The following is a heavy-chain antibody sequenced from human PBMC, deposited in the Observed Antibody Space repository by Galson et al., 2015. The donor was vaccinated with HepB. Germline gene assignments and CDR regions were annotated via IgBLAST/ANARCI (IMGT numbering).Heavy chain of an antibody. Sequence: SLRLSCAASGFTFSSYWMHWVRQAPGKGLVWVSRINSDGSSTSYADSVKGRFTISRDNAKNTLYLQMNSLRAEDTAVYYCARESGHQLHHAFDIWGQGTMVTVSS. J-gene: IGHJ3*02. CDR3: ARESGHQLHHAFDI. V-gene: IGHV3-74*01. D-gene: IGHD2-2*01. CDR2: INSDGSST. CDR1: GFTFSSYW.